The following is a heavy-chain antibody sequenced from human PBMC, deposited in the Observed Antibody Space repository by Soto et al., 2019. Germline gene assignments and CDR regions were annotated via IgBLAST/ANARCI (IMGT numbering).Heavy chain of an antibody. CDR1: GGTFSSYA. J-gene: IGHJ6*02. CDR3: ARCSDSADDSSGYIADYYYYGMDV. D-gene: IGHD3-22*01. CDR2: IIPIFGTA. V-gene: IGHV1-69*06. Sequence: QVQLVQSGAEVKNPGSSVKVSCKASGGTFSSYAISWVRQAPGQGLEWMGGIIPIFGTANYAQKFQGRVTITADKSTSTAYMELSSLRSEDTAVYYCARCSDSADDSSGYIADYYYYGMDVWGQGTTVTVSS.